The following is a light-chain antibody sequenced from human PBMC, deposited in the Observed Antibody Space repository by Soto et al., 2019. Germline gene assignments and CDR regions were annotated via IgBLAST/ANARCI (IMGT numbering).Light chain of an antibody. Sequence: DIQLTQSPSSLSASVGDRVTITCRSSQGIRTDLASYQQKPGKAPKSLIKAASTLLGGVPSRFSGGGSATDFTLTISSLQHEDVVTYYCQQYDSYPRTFGQGTRLELK. CDR1: QGIRTD. J-gene: IGKJ5*01. CDR3: QQYDSYPRT. V-gene: IGKV1-16*01. CDR2: AAS.